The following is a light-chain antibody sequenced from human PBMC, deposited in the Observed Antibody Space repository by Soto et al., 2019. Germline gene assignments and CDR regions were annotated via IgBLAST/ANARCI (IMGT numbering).Light chain of an antibody. V-gene: IGKV1-39*01. CDR2: AAS. CDR1: QYVDTY. Sequence: DLHLTQSPSSLSASVGDRVTITCRASQYVDTYLNWYQQKPGTVPKLLIYAASNLHTGVPSRFSVSGSGTEFTLTISSLQPEDSATYDCQQSYITPPYTFGRGTKLEI. J-gene: IGKJ2*01. CDR3: QQSYITPPYT.